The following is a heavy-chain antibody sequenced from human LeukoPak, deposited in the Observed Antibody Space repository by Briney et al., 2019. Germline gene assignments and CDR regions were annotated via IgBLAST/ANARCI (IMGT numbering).Heavy chain of an antibody. D-gene: IGHD3-16*01. V-gene: IGHV3-30*18. J-gene: IGHJ4*02. CDR3: AKDDSTLGQSVNHYFDY. Sequence: SGGSLRLSCAASGFTFTSYGMHWVRQAPGKGLEWVAVISCDGSNTYYADSVKGRFTISRDDSKNTLFLHMNSLRAEDTAVYFCAKDDSTLGQSVNHYFDYWGQGTLVTVSS. CDR1: GFTFTSYG. CDR2: ISCDGSNT.